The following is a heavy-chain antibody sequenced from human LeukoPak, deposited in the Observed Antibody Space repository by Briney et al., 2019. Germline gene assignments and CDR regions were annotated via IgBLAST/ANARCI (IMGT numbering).Heavy chain of an antibody. CDR1: GFTFSTYV. CDR2: ISSDENNK. CDR3: ASKWYCGGDCYYQIDF. D-gene: IGHD2-21*02. J-gene: IGHJ4*02. V-gene: IGHV3-30*03. Sequence: GGSLRLSCAASGFTFSTYVMHWVRQTPGKGLEWVALISSDENNKYYADSVKGRFAISRDNSKNTLYLQMNSLRAEDTALYYCASKWYCGGDCYYQIDFWGQGTLVTVSS.